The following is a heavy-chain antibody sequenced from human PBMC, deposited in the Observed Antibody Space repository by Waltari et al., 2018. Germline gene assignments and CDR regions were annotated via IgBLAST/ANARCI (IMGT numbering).Heavy chain of an antibody. D-gene: IGHD6-6*01. J-gene: IGHJ6*03. CDR2: TYYRSKWYN. CDR1: GDSVSSNSAA. Sequence: QVQLQQSGPGLVKPSQTLSLTCAISGDSVSSNSAAWNWIRQSPSRGLEWLGRTYYRSKWYNDYAVSVKSRITINPDTSKNQFSLQLNSVTPEDTAVYYCARDPGVVAARGVYYYMDVWGKGTTVTVSS. CDR3: ARDPGVVAARGVYYYMDV. V-gene: IGHV6-1*01.